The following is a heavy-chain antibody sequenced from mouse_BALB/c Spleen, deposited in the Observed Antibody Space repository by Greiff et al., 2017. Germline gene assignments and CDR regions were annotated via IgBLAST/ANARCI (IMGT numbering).Heavy chain of an antibody. J-gene: IGHJ2*01. CDR2: ISSGSSTI. V-gene: IGHV5-17*02. Sequence: EVKVVESGGGLVQPGGSRKLSCAASGFTFSSFGMHWVRQAPEKGLEWVAYISSGSSTIYYADTVKGRFTISRDNPKNTLFLQMTSLRSEDTAMYYCARTGTGYFDYWGQGTTLTVSS. CDR3: ARTGTGYFDY. CDR1: GFTFSSFG. D-gene: IGHD4-1*01.